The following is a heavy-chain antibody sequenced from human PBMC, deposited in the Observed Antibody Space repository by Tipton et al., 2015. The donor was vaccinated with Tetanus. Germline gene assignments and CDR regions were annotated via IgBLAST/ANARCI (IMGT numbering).Heavy chain of an antibody. J-gene: IGHJ4*02. V-gene: IGHV3-30-3*01. CDR1: GFAFSSYA. CDR2: ISYDGSNK. Sequence: QLVQSGGGVVQPGRSLRLSCAASGFAFSSYAMHWVRQAPGKGLEWVAVISYDGSNKYYADSGKGRFTISRDNSKNTLYLQMNSLRAEDTAVYYCAREGVFLAAMFDYWGQGTLVTVSS. CDR3: AREGVFLAAMFDY. D-gene: IGHD2-2*01.